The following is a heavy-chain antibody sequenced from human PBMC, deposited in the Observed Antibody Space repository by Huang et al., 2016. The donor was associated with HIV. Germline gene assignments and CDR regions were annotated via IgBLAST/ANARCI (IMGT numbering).Heavy chain of an antibody. CDR2: IYYSGIT. Sequence: QLQLQESGPRLVKPSETLSLTYTVSGGSISSSSNYWGWIRQPPGKGLEWIGTIYYSGITSYNPSLKSRVTISVDTSKNQFSLKLSSVTATDTAVYYCARQASGPFDAFDIWGQGTMVIVSS. V-gene: IGHV4-39*01. J-gene: IGHJ3*02. CDR3: ARQASGPFDAFDI. CDR1: GGSISSSSNY.